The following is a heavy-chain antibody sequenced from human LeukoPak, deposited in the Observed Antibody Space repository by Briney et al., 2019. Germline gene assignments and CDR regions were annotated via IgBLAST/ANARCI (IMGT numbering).Heavy chain of an antibody. Sequence: PGGSLRLSCVASGFTFSNYAMHWVRQAPGKGLEWVGRIKSKTDGGTTDYAAPVKGRFTISRDDSKNTLYLQMNSLKTEDTAVYYCTTLLSILEWLQTGTDYWGQGTLVTVSS. J-gene: IGHJ4*02. D-gene: IGHD3-3*01. CDR3: TTLLSILEWLQTGTDY. V-gene: IGHV3-15*07. CDR2: IKSKTDGGTT. CDR1: GFTFSNYA.